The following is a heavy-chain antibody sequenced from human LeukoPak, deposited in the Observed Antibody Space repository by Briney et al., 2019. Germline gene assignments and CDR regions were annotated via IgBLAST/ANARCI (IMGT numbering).Heavy chain of an antibody. CDR3: ASALVVITTWYYFDY. CDR2: IIPILGIA. V-gene: IGHV1-69*04. Sequence: SVKVSCKASGGTFSSYAISWVRQAPGQGREGMGRIIPILGIANYAQKFQGRVTITADKSTSTAYVELSSLRSEDTAVYYCASALVVITTWYYFDYWGQGTLVTVSS. D-gene: IGHD3-22*01. CDR1: GGTFSSYA. J-gene: IGHJ4*02.